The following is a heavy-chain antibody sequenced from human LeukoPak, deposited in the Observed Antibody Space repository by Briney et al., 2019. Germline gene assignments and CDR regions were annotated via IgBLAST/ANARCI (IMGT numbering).Heavy chain of an antibody. CDR3: ARTYYYHYYYMDV. Sequence: SETLSLTCTVSGGSITSSSYHWGWIRQPPGKGLEWIGAVYYSGNTYYNPSLKSRVTISVDTSNNQFSLNLISVTAADTAVYYCARTYYYHYYYMDVWGKGTTVTVSS. CDR2: VYYSGNT. CDR1: GGSITSSSYH. J-gene: IGHJ6*03. V-gene: IGHV4-39*01.